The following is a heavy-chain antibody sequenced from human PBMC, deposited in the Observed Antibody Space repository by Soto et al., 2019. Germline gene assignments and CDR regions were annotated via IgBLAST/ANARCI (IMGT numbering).Heavy chain of an antibody. CDR2: IYPGDSDT. CDR3: ARLTIAASWFFDY. CDR1: GCRFTSYW. J-gene: IGHJ4*02. Sequence: GESMKISCKGLGCRFTSYWIAWVLQMPGKGLEWMGIIYPGDSDTRYSPSCQGQVTISADKAISTAYLQCSSLKASDTAMYYCARLTIAASWFFDYWGQGTLVTVSS. V-gene: IGHV5-51*01. D-gene: IGHD6-13*01.